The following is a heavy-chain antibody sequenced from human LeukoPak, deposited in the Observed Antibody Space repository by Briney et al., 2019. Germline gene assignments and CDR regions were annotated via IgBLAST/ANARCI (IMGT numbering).Heavy chain of an antibody. CDR2: IIPIFGTA. J-gene: IGHJ5*02. Sequence: GASVKVSCKASGGTFSSYAISWVRQAPGLGLEWMGGIIPIFGTANYAQKFQGRVTITADKSTSTAYMELSSLRSEDTAVYYCAAGGSSSSHWFDPWGQGTLVTVSS. CDR1: GGTFSSYA. V-gene: IGHV1-69*06. D-gene: IGHD6-6*01. CDR3: AAGGSSSSHWFDP.